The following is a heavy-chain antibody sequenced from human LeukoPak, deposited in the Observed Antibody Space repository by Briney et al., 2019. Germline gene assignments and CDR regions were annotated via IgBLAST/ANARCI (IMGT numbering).Heavy chain of an antibody. CDR3: ARVYCSITSCPYYYYGMDV. Sequence: ASVTVSCKASGYTFTGYYMHWVQQAPGQGLEWMGWINHNSGGTNYAKKFQGRVNMTRDTSISTAYMELSRLRSDDTAVYYCARVYCSITSCPYYYYGMDVWGQGTTVTVSS. J-gene: IGHJ6*02. CDR1: GYTFTGYY. CDR2: INHNSGGT. V-gene: IGHV1-2*02. D-gene: IGHD2-2*01.